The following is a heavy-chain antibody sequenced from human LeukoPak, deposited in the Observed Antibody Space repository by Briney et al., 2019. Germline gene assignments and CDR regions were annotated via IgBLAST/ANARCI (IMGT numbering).Heavy chain of an antibody. J-gene: IGHJ5*02. CDR1: GYTFTSYG. CDR3: ARMYYYDSSGCYGLDP. V-gene: IGHV1-18*01. Sequence: ASVKVSCKASGYTFTSYGISWVRQAPGQGLEWMGWISAYNGNTNYAQKLQGRVTMTTDTSTSTAYMELRSLRSDDTAVYYCARMYYYDSSGCYGLDPWGQGTPVTVSS. D-gene: IGHD3-22*01. CDR2: ISAYNGNT.